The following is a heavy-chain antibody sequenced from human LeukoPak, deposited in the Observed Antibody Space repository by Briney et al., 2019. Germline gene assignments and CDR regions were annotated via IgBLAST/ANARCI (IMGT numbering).Heavy chain of an antibody. CDR1: GGSISSGSYY. CDR2: IYTSGST. CDR3: AREGFSSGYYFDY. Sequence: SQTLSLTCTVSGGSISSGSYYWSWIRQPAGKGLEWLGRIYTSGSTNYNPSLKSRVTISVDTSKNQFSLKLSSVTAADTAVYYCAREGFSSGYYFDYWGQGTLVTVSS. V-gene: IGHV4-61*02. D-gene: IGHD3-22*01. J-gene: IGHJ4*02.